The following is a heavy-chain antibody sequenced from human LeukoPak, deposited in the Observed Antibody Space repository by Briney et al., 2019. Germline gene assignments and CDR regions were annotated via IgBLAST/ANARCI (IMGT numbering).Heavy chain of an antibody. D-gene: IGHD1-7*01. CDR2: IYYSGST. Sequence: PSETLSLTCTVSGGSISSHYWSWIRQPPGKGLEWIGYIYYSGSTNYNPSLKSRVTISVDTSKNQFSLKLSSVTAADTAVYYCASLVGNWNFHGDSYYFDYWGQGTLVTVSS. V-gene: IGHV4-59*11. J-gene: IGHJ4*02. CDR3: ASLVGNWNFHGDSYYFDY. CDR1: GGSISSHY.